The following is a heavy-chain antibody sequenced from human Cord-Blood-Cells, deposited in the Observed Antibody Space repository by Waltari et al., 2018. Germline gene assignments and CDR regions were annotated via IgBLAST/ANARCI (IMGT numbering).Heavy chain of an antibody. CDR3: AKELPNNYDILTGFDY. Sequence: QVQLVESGGGVVQPGRSLRLSCPASGFTFSSYGMHWVRQAPGKGLEWVAVISYDGSNKYYADSVKGRFTISRDNSKNTLYLQMNSLRAEDTAVYYCAKELPNNYDILTGFDYWGQGTLVTVSS. V-gene: IGHV3-30*18. D-gene: IGHD3-9*01. J-gene: IGHJ4*02. CDR2: ISYDGSNK. CDR1: GFTFSSYG.